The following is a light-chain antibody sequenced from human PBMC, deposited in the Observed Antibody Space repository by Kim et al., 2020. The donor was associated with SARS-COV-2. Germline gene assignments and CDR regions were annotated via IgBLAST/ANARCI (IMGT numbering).Light chain of an antibody. CDR1: RCVTSS. J-gene: IGKJ2*02. CDR3: QQYHITPPWT. Sequence: VPPGQRSTLSCRASRCVTSSLAWYQHKPGQPPRLLIYGASTRATGIPARFSGSGSGTEFTLTISTLQSEDFAVYYCQQYHITPPWTFGQGTKLEI. CDR2: GAS. V-gene: IGKV3-15*01.